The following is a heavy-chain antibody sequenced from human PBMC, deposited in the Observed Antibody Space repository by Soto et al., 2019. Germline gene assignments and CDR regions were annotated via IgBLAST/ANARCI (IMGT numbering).Heavy chain of an antibody. CDR2: IIPIFGTA. V-gene: IGHV1-69*01. Sequence: QVQLVQSGAEVKKPGSSVKVSSKASGGTFSSYAISWVRQAPGQGLEWMGGIIPIFGTANYAQKFQGRVTITADESTSTAYMELSSLRSEDTAVYYCARDGNYYDSSGYYPSWFDPWGQGTLVTVSS. CDR3: ARDGNYYDSSGYYPSWFDP. D-gene: IGHD3-22*01. J-gene: IGHJ5*02. CDR1: GGTFSSYA.